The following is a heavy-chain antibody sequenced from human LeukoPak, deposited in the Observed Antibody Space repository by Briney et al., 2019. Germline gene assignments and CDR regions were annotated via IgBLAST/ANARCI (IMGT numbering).Heavy chain of an antibody. CDR2: LSSDGTYM. CDR1: GFTFSTYS. CDR3: ARLTSYGSKYGTPDQ. D-gene: IGHD5-18*01. Sequence: GGSLRLSSAASGFTFSTYSMTWVRQAPGKGLEWVSSLSSDGTYMYYADSVKGRFTISRGNAKNSLYLQMNSLRAEDTAVYYCARLTSYGSKYGTPDQWGQGTLVSVSS. J-gene: IGHJ4*02. V-gene: IGHV3-21*01.